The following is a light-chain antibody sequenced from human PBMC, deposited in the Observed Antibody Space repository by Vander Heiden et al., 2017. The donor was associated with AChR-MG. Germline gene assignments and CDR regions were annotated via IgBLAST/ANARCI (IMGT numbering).Light chain of an antibody. CDR2: EVS. J-gene: IGLJ2*01. CDR3: SSYTSSSTLV. V-gene: IGLV2-14*01. CDR1: SSDVGGYTY. Sequence: QPALTQPASVSGSPAQSITISCTGTSSDVGGYTYVSWYQQHPGKATKLMIYEVSNRPAGVSNRFSGSKSGNTASLTISGLQAEDEADYYCSSYTSSSTLVFGGGTKLTVL.